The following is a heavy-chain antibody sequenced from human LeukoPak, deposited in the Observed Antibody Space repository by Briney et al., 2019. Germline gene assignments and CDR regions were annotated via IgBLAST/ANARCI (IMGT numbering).Heavy chain of an antibody. CDR3: ARDWSYYGMDV. J-gene: IGHJ6*04. CDR1: GGSFSGYY. D-gene: IGHD3/OR15-3a*01. CDR2: ISHSGST. V-gene: IGHV4-34*01. Sequence: SETLSLTCAVYGGSFSGYYWNWIRQPPGKGLEWIGEISHSGSTNYNPSLKSRVAISIDTSKNQFSLKLSFVTAADTAVYYCARDWSYYGMDVWGKGTTVTVSS.